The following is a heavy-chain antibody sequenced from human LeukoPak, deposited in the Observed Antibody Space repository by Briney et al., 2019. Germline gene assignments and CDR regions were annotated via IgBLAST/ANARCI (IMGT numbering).Heavy chain of an antibody. CDR3: ATYPSDVYSGYEHY. V-gene: IGHV1-46*03. J-gene: IGHJ4*02. D-gene: IGHD5-12*01. CDR2: INPSGGTT. CDR1: AYTFTNYY. Sequence: ASVKVSCKASAYTFTNYYIHWVRQAPGQGLEWLGIINPSGGTTSYAQKFQGRVTMTRDTSTSTVYVELSSLRSEDTAVYYCATYPSDVYSGYEHYWGQGTLVTVSS.